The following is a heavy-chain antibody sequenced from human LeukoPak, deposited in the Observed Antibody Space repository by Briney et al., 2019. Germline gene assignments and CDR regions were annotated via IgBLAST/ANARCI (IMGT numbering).Heavy chain of an antibody. Sequence: GASVKVSCKPSGYTFIDYYLHWVRQAPGQGLEWMGWIKPNGGGTKYAQKFQGRVTMTRDTSISTAYMELSRLRSDDTAVYYCARAHENFKYYYDSSGYYYGWFDPWGQGTLVTVSS. J-gene: IGHJ5*02. D-gene: IGHD3-22*01. CDR2: IKPNGGGT. V-gene: IGHV1-2*02. CDR3: ARAHENFKYYYDSSGYYYGWFDP. CDR1: GYTFIDYY.